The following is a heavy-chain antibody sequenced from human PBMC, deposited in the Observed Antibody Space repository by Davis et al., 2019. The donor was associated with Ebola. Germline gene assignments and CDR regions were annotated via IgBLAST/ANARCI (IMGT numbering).Heavy chain of an antibody. CDR1: GFTFSSYS. Sequence: GESLKISCAASGFTFSSYSMNWVRQAPGKGLEWVSSISSSSSYIYYADSVKGRFTISRDNSNNLVHLQMNSLRADDTAIYYCASQQYSFWSFYYWGQGTLVTVSS. CDR2: ISSSSSYI. V-gene: IGHV3-21*04. CDR3: ASQQYSFWSFYY. D-gene: IGHD3-3*01. J-gene: IGHJ4*02.